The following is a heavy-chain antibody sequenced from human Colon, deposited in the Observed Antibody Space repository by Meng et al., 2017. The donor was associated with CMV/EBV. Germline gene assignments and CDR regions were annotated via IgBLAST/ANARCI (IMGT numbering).Heavy chain of an antibody. CDR3: AKTRITLMGGSTPNSYSAMDA. V-gene: IGHV3-23*01. Sequence: GGSLRLSCTASGFTFRNYAMNWVRQGPGKGLEWVSTITPSGGTRWYADSVKGRFSISRDNAKNTLYLQMNDLRAEDTALYYCAKTRITLMGGSTPNSYSAMDAWGKGTTVTVSS. CDR1: GFTFRNYA. D-gene: IGHD3-22*01. CDR2: ITPSGGTR. J-gene: IGHJ6*04.